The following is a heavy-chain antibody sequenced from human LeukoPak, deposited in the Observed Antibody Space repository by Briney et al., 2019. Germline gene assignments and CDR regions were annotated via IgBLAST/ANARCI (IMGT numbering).Heavy chain of an antibody. J-gene: IGHJ4*02. CDR3: ARGDIQWDY. CDR1: GYTFTAYY. CDR2: IDPNSGGI. V-gene: IGHV1-2*02. D-gene: IGHD6-19*01. Sequence: ASVKVSCKASGYTFTAYYIHWVRQAPGQGLEWMGWIDPNSGGINFAQKFQGRVTMTRDTSITTAYVELSSLKSDDTAVYYCARGDIQWDYWGQGTQVTVSS.